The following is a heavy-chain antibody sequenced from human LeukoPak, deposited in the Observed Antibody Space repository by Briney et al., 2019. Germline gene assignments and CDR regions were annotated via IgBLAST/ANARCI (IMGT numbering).Heavy chain of an antibody. D-gene: IGHD1-26*01. J-gene: IGHJ4*02. CDR3: ARNKWELREQPNDY. Sequence: GGSLRLSCAASGFTFSNAWMSWVRQAPGKGLEWVGRIKSKTDGGTTDYAAPVKGRFTISRDDSKNTLYLQMNSLKTEDTAVYYCARNKWELREQPNDYWGQGTLVTVSS. CDR1: GFTFSNAW. CDR2: IKSKTDGGTT. V-gene: IGHV3-15*01.